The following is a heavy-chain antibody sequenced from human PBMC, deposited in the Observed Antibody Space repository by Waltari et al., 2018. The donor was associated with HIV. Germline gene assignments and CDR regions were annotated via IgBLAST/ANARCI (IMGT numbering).Heavy chain of an antibody. Sequence: QVQLQESGPGLVKPSETLSLTCTVSGDSISTYYWSWIRQPPGKGLEWIGYIYYSGTTNYNPSLKSRVTISADMSKKQFSLKLTSVTAADTAVYYCANGYSSSWGPVGFDIWGQGTMVTVSS. CDR3: ANGYSSSWGPVGFDI. CDR2: IYYSGTT. CDR1: GDSISTYY. J-gene: IGHJ3*02. D-gene: IGHD6-13*01. V-gene: IGHV4-59*01.